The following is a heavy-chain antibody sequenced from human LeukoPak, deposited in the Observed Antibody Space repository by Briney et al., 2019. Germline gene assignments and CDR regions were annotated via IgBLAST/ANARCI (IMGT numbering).Heavy chain of an antibody. J-gene: IGHJ5*02. CDR1: GGSISSSSYY. CDR3: ARAGWGYYGSGSYYTPDWFDP. V-gene: IGHV4-39*01. D-gene: IGHD3-10*01. Sequence: SETLSLTCTVSGGSISSSSYYWGWIRQPPGKGLEWIGSIYYSGSTYYNPSLKSRVTISVDTSKNQFSLKLSSVTAADTAVYYCARAGWGYYGSGSYYTPDWFDPWGQGTLVTVSS. CDR2: IYYSGST.